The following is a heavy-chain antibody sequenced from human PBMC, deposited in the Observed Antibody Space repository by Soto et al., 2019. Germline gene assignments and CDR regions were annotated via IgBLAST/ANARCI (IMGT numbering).Heavy chain of an antibody. Sequence: QVQLVQSGAEVKKPGASVKVSCKASGYTFTSYGISWVRQAPGQGLEWMGWISAYNGNTNYAQKLQGRVTMTTDTSTSTDYMELRSLRSDDTAVYYCARDKGGKLGGTGGIWFDPWGQGTLVTVSS. CDR1: GYTFTSYG. D-gene: IGHD7-27*01. J-gene: IGHJ5*02. V-gene: IGHV1-18*01. CDR3: ARDKGGKLGGTGGIWFDP. CDR2: ISAYNGNT.